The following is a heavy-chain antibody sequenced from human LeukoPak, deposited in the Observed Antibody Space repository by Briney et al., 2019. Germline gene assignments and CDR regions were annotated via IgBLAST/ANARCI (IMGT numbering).Heavy chain of an antibody. V-gene: IGHV4-59*08. Sequence: SETLSLTCTVSGGXVSSYYWNWIRQPPGKGLEWIGYISYSGSTNYNPSLKSRVTMSVDTSKNQFSLKLSSVTAADTAVYYCARQEYSYADFDYWGQGTLITVSS. D-gene: IGHD5-18*01. CDR3: ARQEYSYADFDY. CDR1: GGXVSSYY. CDR2: ISYSGST. J-gene: IGHJ4*02.